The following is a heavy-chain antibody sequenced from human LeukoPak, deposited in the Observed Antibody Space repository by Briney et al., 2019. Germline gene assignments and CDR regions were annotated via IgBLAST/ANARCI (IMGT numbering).Heavy chain of an antibody. CDR3: ARDFAVMAY. CDR2: ISSSSTSI. D-gene: IGHD2-21*01. J-gene: IGHJ4*02. Sequence: PGGSLRLSCAASGFTFSDYTMNWVRQAPGKGLEWVSSISSSSTSIYYADSVKGRFTISRDNAKNSLCLQMNSLRAEDTAMYYCARDFAVMAYWGQGTLVTVSS. CDR1: GFTFSDYT. V-gene: IGHV3-21*03.